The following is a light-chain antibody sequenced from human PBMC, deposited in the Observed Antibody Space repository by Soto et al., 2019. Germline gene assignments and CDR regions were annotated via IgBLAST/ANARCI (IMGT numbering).Light chain of an antibody. Sequence: DIHMTQTPSPLSASVGDRGTITCRASPSASYWLAWYQQKPGKAPKLLIHDASSLESGVPSRFRGGGAGQEFTLTISSLQPDEFAYYYYQQYGLRFRTGTKVEMK. CDR1: PSASYW. V-gene: IGKV1-5*01. J-gene: IGKJ3*01. CDR3: QQYGLR. CDR2: DAS.